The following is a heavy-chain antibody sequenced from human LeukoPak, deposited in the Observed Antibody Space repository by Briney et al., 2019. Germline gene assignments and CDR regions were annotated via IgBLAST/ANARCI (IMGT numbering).Heavy chain of an antibody. CDR1: GFTFDDYA. CDR3: AKAPPDFWSGFDP. CDR2: ISWNSGSI. J-gene: IGHJ5*02. Sequence: GRSLRLSCAASGFTFDDYAMHWVRQAPGKGLEWVSGISWNSGSIGYADSVKGRFTNSRDNAKNSLYLQMNSLRAEDTALYYCAKAPPDFWSGFDPWGQGTLVTVSS. V-gene: IGHV3-9*01. D-gene: IGHD3-3*01.